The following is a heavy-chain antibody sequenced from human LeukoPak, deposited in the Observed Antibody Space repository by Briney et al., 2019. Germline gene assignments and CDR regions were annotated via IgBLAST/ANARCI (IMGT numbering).Heavy chain of an antibody. CDR1: GFTFSSYA. Sequence: PGGSLRLSCAASGFTFSSYAMSWVRQAPGKGLEWVSAISGSGGSTYYADSVKGRFTISRDNSKNTLYLQMNSLRAEDTAVYYCARDGGSYYDFWSGYHTIDYWGQGTLVTVSS. CDR2: ISGSGGST. V-gene: IGHV3-23*01. D-gene: IGHD3-3*01. CDR3: ARDGGSYYDFWSGYHTIDY. J-gene: IGHJ4*02.